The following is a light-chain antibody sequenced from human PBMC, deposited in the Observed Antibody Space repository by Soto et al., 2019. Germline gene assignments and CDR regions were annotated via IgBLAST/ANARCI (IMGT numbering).Light chain of an antibody. CDR2: GAS. CDR3: QRYGSSPRT. Sequence: EIVMTQSPATLSVSPGERATLSCRASQSVSSSYLAWYQQKPGQAPRLLIYGASSRATGIPDRFSGSGSGTDFTLTISRLEPEDFAVYYCQRYGSSPRTFGQRTKVNIK. V-gene: IGKV3-20*01. CDR1: QSVSSSY. J-gene: IGKJ1*01.